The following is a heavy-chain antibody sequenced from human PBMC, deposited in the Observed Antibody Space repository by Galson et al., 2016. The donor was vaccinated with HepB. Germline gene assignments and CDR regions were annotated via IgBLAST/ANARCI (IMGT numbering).Heavy chain of an antibody. D-gene: IGHD6-19*01. CDR3: ATDRYARGWYGYYGLDV. J-gene: IGHJ6*02. CDR1: GSAFRDYA. Sequence: SLRLSCAASGSAFRDYAMVWVRQAPGRGPEWVSGISDTGSHKFYADSVKGRFTISRDNPKNTLYLQMNSLTTEDTAIYYCATDRYARGWYGYYGLDVWGPGTTVTVSS. CDR2: ISDTGSHK. V-gene: IGHV3-23*01.